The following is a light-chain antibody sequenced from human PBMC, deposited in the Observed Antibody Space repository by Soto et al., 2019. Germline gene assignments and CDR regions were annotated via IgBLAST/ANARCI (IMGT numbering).Light chain of an antibody. V-gene: IGKV3-11*01. J-gene: IGKJ5*01. CDR2: GAS. CDR3: QQRSNWPIT. CDR1: QGVSRK. Sequence: DIVMTQSPATLSVAPGERVTFSCRASQGVSRKLAWYQHKPGQAPRLLISGASSRATGIPDRFSGSGSGTDFTLTISSLEPEDFALYYCQQRSNWPITFGQGTRLEIK.